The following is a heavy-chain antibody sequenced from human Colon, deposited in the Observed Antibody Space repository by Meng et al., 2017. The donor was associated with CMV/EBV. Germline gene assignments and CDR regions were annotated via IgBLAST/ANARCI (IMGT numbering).Heavy chain of an antibody. CDR2: IKQDGSEK. CDR1: GFTFSSYW. D-gene: IGHD6-6*01. CDR3: MTPTGSSDY. V-gene: IGHV3-7*01. J-gene: IGHJ4*02. Sequence: GESLKISCAASGFTFSSYWMNWVRQAPGKGLEWVANIKQDGSEKNYADSVKGRFTISRDNAQNSMYLQMTSLRVEDTSIYYGMTPTGSSDYWGQGTLVTVSS.